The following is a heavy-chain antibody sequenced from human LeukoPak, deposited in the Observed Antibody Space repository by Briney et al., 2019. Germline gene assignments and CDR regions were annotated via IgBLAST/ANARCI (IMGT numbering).Heavy chain of an antibody. V-gene: IGHV1-69*04. Sequence: SVKVSCKASGYTFTGYYMHWVRQAPGQGLEWMGRIIPILGIPQYSQRFQGRVTITADTSASTAYMELSSLRSEDTAVYYCARETSGGGYWGQGTLVTVSS. CDR3: ARETSGGGY. CDR1: GYTFTGYY. J-gene: IGHJ4*02. D-gene: IGHD2-15*01. CDR2: IIPILGIP.